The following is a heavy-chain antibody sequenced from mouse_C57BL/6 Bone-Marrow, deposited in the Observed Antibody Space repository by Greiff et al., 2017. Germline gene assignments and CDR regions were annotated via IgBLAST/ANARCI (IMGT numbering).Heavy chain of an antibody. CDR2: INPSSGYT. V-gene: IGHV1-4*01. Sequence: VQLQQSGAELARPGASVKMSCKASGYTFTSYTMHWVKQRPGQGLEWIGYINPSSGYTKYNQKFKDKATLTADKSSSTAYMQLSSLTSEDSAVYNCAVYYYGSSYEVDYWGQGTTLTVSS. CDR3: AVYYYGSSYEVDY. D-gene: IGHD1-1*01. CDR1: GYTFTSYT. J-gene: IGHJ2*01.